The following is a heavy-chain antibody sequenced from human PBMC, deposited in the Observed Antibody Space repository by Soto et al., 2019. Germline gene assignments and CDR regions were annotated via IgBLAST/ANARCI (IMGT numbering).Heavy chain of an antibody. V-gene: IGHV3-30*04. CDR3: ASDYKWEQIGGTFDY. D-gene: IGHD1-26*01. CDR1: GLTFSSHA. CDR2: ISHDGTNK. J-gene: IGHJ4*02. Sequence: QVQLVESGGGVVQPGRSLRVSCAASGLTFSSHAMHWVRQAPGKGLEWVAVISHDGTNKYYLDSVKGRFTISRDNSENTLYLQMNSLRVEDTAVYYCASDYKWEQIGGTFDYWGQGTLVTVSA.